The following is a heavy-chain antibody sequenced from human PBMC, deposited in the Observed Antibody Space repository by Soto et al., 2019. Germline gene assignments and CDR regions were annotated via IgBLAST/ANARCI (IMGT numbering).Heavy chain of an antibody. Sequence: SVQVSCKASGGTFSSYAISWVRQAPGQGLEWMGGIIPIFGTANYAQKFQGRVTITADESTSTAYMELSSLRSEDTAVYYCARYSGSCRAPYYYYGMDVWGQGTTVTVSS. CDR2: IIPIFGTA. CDR1: GGTFSSYA. J-gene: IGHJ6*02. D-gene: IGHD1-26*01. V-gene: IGHV1-69*13. CDR3: ARYSGSCRAPYYYYGMDV.